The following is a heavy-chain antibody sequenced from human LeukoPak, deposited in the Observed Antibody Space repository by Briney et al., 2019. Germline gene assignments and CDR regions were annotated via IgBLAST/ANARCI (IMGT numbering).Heavy chain of an antibody. Sequence: SVKVSCKASGGTFSSYAISWVRQAPGQGLEWMGGIIPIFGTANYAQKFQGRVTITADESTSTAYMELSSLRSEDTAVYYCARVGQYYDFWRVGRGGNTYYYYYMDVWGKGTTVTVSS. J-gene: IGHJ6*03. CDR1: GGTFSSYA. D-gene: IGHD3-3*01. CDR3: ARVGQYYDFWRVGRGGNTYYYYYMDV. CDR2: IIPIFGTA. V-gene: IGHV1-69*13.